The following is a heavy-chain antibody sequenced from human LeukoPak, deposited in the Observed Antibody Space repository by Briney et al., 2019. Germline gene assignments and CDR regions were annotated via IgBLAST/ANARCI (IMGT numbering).Heavy chain of an antibody. CDR1: GYAFTSYG. J-gene: IGHJ5*02. CDR2: ISAYNGNT. V-gene: IGHV1-18*01. Sequence: ASVKVSCKASGYAFTSYGISWLRQAPGQGLEWMGCISAYNGNTNYAQKLQGRVTMTTDTSTSTAYMELRSLRSDDTAVYYCALLLLWFGELIEGSNWFDPWGPRTLVTVSS. D-gene: IGHD3-10*01. CDR3: ALLLLWFGELIEGSNWFDP.